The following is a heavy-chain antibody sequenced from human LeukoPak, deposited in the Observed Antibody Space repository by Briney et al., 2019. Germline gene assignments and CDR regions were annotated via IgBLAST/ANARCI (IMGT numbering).Heavy chain of an antibody. CDR3: ARVSMVGIHYFDY. D-gene: IGHD5-18*01. CDR2: INPNSGGT. CDR1: GYTFTGYY. V-gene: IGHV1-2*02. J-gene: IGHJ4*02. Sequence: ASVKVSCKASGYTFTGYYMHWVRQAPGQGLEWMGWINPNSGGTNYAQKFQGRVTMTRDTSISTAYMELSRLRSDDTAVYYCARVSMVGIHYFDYWGQGTLVTVSS.